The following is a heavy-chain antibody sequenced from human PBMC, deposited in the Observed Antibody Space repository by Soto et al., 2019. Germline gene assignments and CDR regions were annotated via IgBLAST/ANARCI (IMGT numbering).Heavy chain of an antibody. D-gene: IGHD2-2*01. CDR2: IKQDGSEK. CDR1: GFTFSSYW. CDR3: ARDSGVPAAGLYFDY. V-gene: IGHV3-7*01. J-gene: IGHJ4*02. Sequence: GGSLRLSCAASGFTFSSYWMSWVRQAPGKGLEWVANIKQDGSEKYYVDSVKGRFTISRDNAKNSLYLQMNSLRAEDTAVYYCARDSGVPAAGLYFDYWGQGTLVTVSS.